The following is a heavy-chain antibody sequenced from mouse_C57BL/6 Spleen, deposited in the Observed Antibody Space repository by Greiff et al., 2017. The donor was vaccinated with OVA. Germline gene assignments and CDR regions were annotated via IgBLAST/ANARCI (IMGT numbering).Heavy chain of an antibody. CDR1: GYTFTNYW. V-gene: IGHV1-63*01. Sequence: VQLVESGAELVRPGTSVKMSCKASGYTFTNYWIGWAKQRPGHGLEWIGDIYPGGGYTNYNEKFKGKATLTADKSSSTAYMQFSSLTSEDSAIYYCARGYGSSHWYFDVWGTGTTVTVSS. D-gene: IGHD1-1*01. J-gene: IGHJ1*03. CDR2: IYPGGGYT. CDR3: ARGYGSSHWYFDV.